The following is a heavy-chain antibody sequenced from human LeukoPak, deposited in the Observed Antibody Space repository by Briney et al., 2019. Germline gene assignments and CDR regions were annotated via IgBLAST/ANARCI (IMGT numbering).Heavy chain of an antibody. CDR1: GFTFIDYT. V-gene: IGHV3-30*04. CDR2: VSSDGSDK. CDR3: ARAHSASWYAAY. J-gene: IGHJ4*03. Sequence: GGSLRLSCATSGFTFIDYTMHWVRLAPGEGPEWVALVSSDGSDKQYAASVKGRFTISRDDSKNTVYLDMNTSKDEDTAVYYCARAHSASWYAAYWGHGTRVTVSS. D-gene: IGHD6-13*01.